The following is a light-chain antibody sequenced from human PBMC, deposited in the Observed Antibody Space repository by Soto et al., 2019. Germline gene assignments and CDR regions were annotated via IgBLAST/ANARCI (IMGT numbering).Light chain of an antibody. Sequence: KVMTHSPATLSVSPGEKVTLSCRASQTVSSNVAWYQQKPGQSPRLLISGTSTRATGIPARFSGSGSGTEFTLTISSLQSEDFAVYYCQQYYDWPITFGQGTRLEI. V-gene: IGKV3-15*01. J-gene: IGKJ5*01. CDR1: QTVSSN. CDR2: GTS. CDR3: QQYYDWPIT.